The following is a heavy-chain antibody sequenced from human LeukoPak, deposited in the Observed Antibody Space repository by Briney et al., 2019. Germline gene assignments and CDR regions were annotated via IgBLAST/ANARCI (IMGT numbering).Heavy chain of an antibody. Sequence: SETLSLTCVVSGCSISGGYWRSWIRPSPGEVLELIGINYHSGSAHYNPSLKRRVPISLETSKNQFSLKLLSVTAADAALYYRPRDPRWLTPDCTTTSGDENYLDPWGQGTLVTVSS. J-gene: IGHJ5*02. D-gene: IGHD2-2*01. V-gene: IGHV4-38-2*02. CDR3: PRDPRWLTPDCTTTSGDENYLDP. CDR2: NYHSGSA. CDR1: GCSISGGYW.